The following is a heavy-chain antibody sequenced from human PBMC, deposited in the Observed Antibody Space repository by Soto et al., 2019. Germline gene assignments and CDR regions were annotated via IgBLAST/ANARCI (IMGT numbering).Heavy chain of an antibody. J-gene: IGHJ4*02. CDR1: GFTFSSYA. V-gene: IGHV3-23*01. Sequence: GGSLRLSCAASGFTFSSYAMSWVRQAPGKGLEWVSAISGSGGSTYYADSVKGRFTISRDNSKNTLYLQMNSLRAEDTAVYYCAKDRTYYDFWSGFDYWGQGTLVTVSS. D-gene: IGHD3-3*01. CDR2: ISGSGGST. CDR3: AKDRTYYDFWSGFDY.